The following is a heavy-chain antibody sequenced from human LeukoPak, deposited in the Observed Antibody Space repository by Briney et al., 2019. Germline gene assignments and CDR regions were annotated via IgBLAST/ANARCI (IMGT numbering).Heavy chain of an antibody. CDR1: GSPFTSYW. J-gene: IGHJ4*02. Sequence: GGSLQISGQGSGSPFTSYWIGWVRQLPGKGLEWMGIIYPGDSDTRYSPSFQGQVTISADKSISTAYLQWSSLKTSDTAMYYCARQGTSDYGDYWGQGTLVTVSS. V-gene: IGHV5-51*01. CDR3: ARQGTSDYGDY. D-gene: IGHD1-26*01. CDR2: IYPGDSDT.